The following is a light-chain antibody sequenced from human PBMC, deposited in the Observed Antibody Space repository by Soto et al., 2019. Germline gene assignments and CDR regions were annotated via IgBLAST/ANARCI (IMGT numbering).Light chain of an antibody. J-gene: IGKJ5*01. CDR1: QSISNY. CDR2: DAS. V-gene: IGKV3-11*01. Sequence: EIVLTQSPAALALSPVERATLSCRASQSISNYLAWYQQEPGQAPRLLIYDASNRATGIPARFSGSGSGTDFTLTISSLEPEDFAIYYCQQRSNWPITFGQGTQLEIK. CDR3: QQRSNWPIT.